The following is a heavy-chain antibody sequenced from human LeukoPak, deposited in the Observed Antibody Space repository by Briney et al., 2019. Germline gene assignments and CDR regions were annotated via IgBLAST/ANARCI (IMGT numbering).Heavy chain of an antibody. J-gene: IGHJ5*02. CDR2: IYPADSDI. D-gene: IGHD2-15*01. V-gene: IGHV5-51*01. CDR3: ARQEYCSGGSCYTWFDP. CDR1: GYSINNYW. Sequence: GEYLKISCKGSGYSINNYWIGWVRQMPGKGLEWMGIIYPADSDIRYSPSFQGQVTISADKSISTAYLQWRSLKASDTAMYYCARQEYCSGGSCYTWFDPWGQGTLVTVSS.